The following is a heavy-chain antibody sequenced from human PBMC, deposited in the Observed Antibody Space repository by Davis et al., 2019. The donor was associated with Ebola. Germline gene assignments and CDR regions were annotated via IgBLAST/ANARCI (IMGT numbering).Heavy chain of an antibody. Sequence: PGRSLRLSCAASGITVSGPAVHWVRQASGKGLEWVGRIRSKANSFATEFAASVKGRFTISRDDSKNTAYLQMNSLKTEDTAVYYCSRHSPFRFLDYWGQGTLVTVSS. D-gene: IGHD3-3*01. V-gene: IGHV3-73*01. J-gene: IGHJ4*02. CDR2: IRSKANSFAT. CDR1: GITVSGPA. CDR3: SRHSPFRFLDY.